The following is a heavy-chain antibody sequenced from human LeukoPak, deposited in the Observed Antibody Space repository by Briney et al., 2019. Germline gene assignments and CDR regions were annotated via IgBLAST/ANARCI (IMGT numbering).Heavy chain of an antibody. CDR3: AKSIEGSSWYDY. D-gene: IGHD6-13*01. CDR1: GFTFDDYA. CDR2: ISWNSGSI. Sequence: GRSLRLSCAASGFTFDDYAMHWVRQAPGKGREWVSGISWNSGSIGYADSVKGRFTISRDNAKNSLYLQMNSLRAEDTALYYCAKSIEGSSWYDYWGQGTLVTVSS. V-gene: IGHV3-9*01. J-gene: IGHJ4*02.